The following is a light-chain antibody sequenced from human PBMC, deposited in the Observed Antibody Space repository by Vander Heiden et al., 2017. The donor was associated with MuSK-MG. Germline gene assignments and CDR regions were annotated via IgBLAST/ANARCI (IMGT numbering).Light chain of an antibody. CDR3: QQRSTPIT. J-gene: IGKJ5*01. CDR2: DAS. V-gene: IGKV3-11*01. Sequence: EIVLTQSPATLSLSPGERATLSCRASQSVSSYLAWYQQKPGQAPRLLIYDASNRANGIPDRFSGSGSGTDFTLTSSSREHEDFAVYYWQQRSTPITFGQGTQLEIK. CDR1: QSVSSY.